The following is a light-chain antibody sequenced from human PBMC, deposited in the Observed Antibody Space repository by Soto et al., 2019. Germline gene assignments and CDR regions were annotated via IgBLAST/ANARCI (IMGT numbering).Light chain of an antibody. V-gene: IGKV1-9*01. CDR3: QQLNNYPRT. CDR2: TAS. Sequence: DIQLTQSPSFLSASVGDRVTITCRASQGISSYLAWYQQKPGKAPKLLISTASTLQSGVPSRFSGSGSGTEFTLTISSLQPEDFATYYCQQLNNYPRTFGQGTKVDIK. J-gene: IGKJ1*01. CDR1: QGISSY.